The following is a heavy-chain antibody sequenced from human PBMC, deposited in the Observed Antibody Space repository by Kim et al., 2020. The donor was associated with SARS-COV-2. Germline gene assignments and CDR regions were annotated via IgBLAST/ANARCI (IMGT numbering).Heavy chain of an antibody. CDR1: GFTFSSYS. J-gene: IGHJ6*02. Sequence: GGSLRLSCAASGFTFSSYSMNWVRQAPGKGLEWVSSISSSSSYIYYADSVKGRFTISRDNAKNSLYLQMNSLRAEDTAVYYCALGGSGSYYNWYYYGMDVWGQGTTVTVSS. CDR3: ALGGSGSYYNWYYYGMDV. D-gene: IGHD3-10*01. CDR2: ISSSSSYI. V-gene: IGHV3-21*01.